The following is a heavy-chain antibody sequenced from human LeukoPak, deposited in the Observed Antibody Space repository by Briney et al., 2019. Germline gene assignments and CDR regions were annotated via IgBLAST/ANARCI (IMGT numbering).Heavy chain of an antibody. Sequence: GGSLRLSCVGSGFTFRSHAMSWVRQAPEKGLEFVSGIYENGGTTYYADSVKGRFSISRDNSKNTLYLQMDSLRGEDTAVYYCAKDNRNYGMDVWGQGTTVTVSS. V-gene: IGHV3-23*01. CDR3: AKDNRNYGMDV. CDR2: IYENGGTT. J-gene: IGHJ6*02. CDR1: GFTFRSHA.